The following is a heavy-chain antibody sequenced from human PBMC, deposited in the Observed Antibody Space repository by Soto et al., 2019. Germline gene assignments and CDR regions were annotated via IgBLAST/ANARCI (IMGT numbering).Heavy chain of an antibody. Sequence: EVQLVESGGGLVQPGRSLRLSCAASGFTFDDYAMRWVRQAPGKGLEWVSGISWNSGSIGYADSVKGRFTISRDNAKNSLYLQMNSLRAEDTALYYCAKVERWFDPWGQGTLVTVSS. J-gene: IGHJ5*02. CDR2: ISWNSGSI. V-gene: IGHV3-9*01. CDR3: AKVERWFDP. CDR1: GFTFDDYA.